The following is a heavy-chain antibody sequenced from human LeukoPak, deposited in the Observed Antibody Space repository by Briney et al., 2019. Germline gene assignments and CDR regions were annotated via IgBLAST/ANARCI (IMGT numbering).Heavy chain of an antibody. CDR1: GFTFSSYA. CDR2: ISGSGGST. V-gene: IGHV3-23*01. J-gene: IGHJ6*02. Sequence: PGGSLRLSCAASGFTFSSYAMSWVRQAPGKGLEWVSAISGSGGSTYYADSVKGRFTISRDNSKNTLYLQMNSLGAEDTAVYYCAKAPRAAAGTYNGLDVWGQGTTVTVSS. CDR3: AKAPRAAAGTYNGLDV. D-gene: IGHD6-13*01.